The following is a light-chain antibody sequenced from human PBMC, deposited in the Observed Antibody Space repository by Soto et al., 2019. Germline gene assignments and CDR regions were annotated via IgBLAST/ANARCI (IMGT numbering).Light chain of an antibody. CDR2: YDS. V-gene: IGLV3-21*01. CDR1: NIGSKS. Sequence: SYELTQPPSVSVAPGKTASVACGGSNIGSKSVHWYQQKPGQAPVLVMYYDSDRPSGIPERFSGSNSGNTATLTISRVEAGDEADYYCQVWDISSGHVVFGGGTKLTVL. CDR3: QVWDISSGHVV. J-gene: IGLJ3*02.